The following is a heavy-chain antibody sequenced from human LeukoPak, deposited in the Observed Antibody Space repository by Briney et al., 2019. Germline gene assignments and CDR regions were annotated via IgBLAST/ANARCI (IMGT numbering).Heavy chain of an antibody. CDR1: GFTVSTNY. Sequence: PGGSLRLSCAASGFTVSTNYMSWVRQAPGRGLEWVSVIYAGGTTYYADSVRGRFTISRDNSKNTLYLQMNSLRDEDTAVYYCARDQTPHYYDSSGYYRNDAFDIWGQGTMVTVSS. V-gene: IGHV3-53*01. CDR3: ARDQTPHYYDSSGYYRNDAFDI. CDR2: IYAGGTT. D-gene: IGHD3-22*01. J-gene: IGHJ3*02.